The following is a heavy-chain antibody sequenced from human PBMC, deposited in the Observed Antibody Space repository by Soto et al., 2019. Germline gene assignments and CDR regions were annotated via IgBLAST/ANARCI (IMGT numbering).Heavy chain of an antibody. CDR2: IGSTTNYI. CDR3: ARESEDLTSNFDY. CDR1: GFTFTRYS. Sequence: GGSLRLSCAASGFTFTRYSMNWVRQAPGKGLEWVSSIGSTTNYIYYGDSMKGRFTISRDNAKNSLYLEMNSLRAEDTAVYYCARESEDLTSNFDYWGQGTLVTVSS. J-gene: IGHJ4*02. V-gene: IGHV3-21*06.